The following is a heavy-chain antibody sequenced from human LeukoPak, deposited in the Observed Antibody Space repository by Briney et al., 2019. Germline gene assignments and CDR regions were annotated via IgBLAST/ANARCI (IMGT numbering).Heavy chain of an antibody. J-gene: IGHJ6*02. CDR3: ARDRHCSSTSCYHYYGMDV. Sequence: SETLSLTRTVSGGSISSGGYYWSWIRQHPGKGLEWIGYIYYSGSTYYNPSLKSRVTISVDTSKNQFSLKLSSVTAADTAVYYCARDRHCSSTSCYHYYGMDVWGQGTTVTVSS. D-gene: IGHD2-2*01. CDR2: IYYSGST. V-gene: IGHV4-31*03. CDR1: GGSISSGGYY.